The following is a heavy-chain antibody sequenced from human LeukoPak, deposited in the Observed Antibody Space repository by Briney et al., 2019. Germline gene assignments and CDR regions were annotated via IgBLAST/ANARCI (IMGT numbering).Heavy chain of an antibody. CDR1: GGTFSSYA. CDR2: IIPIFGTA. Sequence: SVKVSCKASGGTFSSYAISWARQAPGQGLEWMGGIIPIFGTANYAQKFQGRVTITADESTSTAYMELSSLRSEDTAVYYCASEQQTGEMRVDYWGQGTLVTVSS. V-gene: IGHV1-69*13. CDR3: ASEQQTGEMRVDY. D-gene: IGHD6-13*01. J-gene: IGHJ4*02.